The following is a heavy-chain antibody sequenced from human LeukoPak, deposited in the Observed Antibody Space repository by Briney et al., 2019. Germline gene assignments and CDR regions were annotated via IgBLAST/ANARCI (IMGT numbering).Heavy chain of an antibody. D-gene: IGHD2-2*01. Sequence: KPSETLSLTCAASGGSISSYYWNWIRQPPGKGLEWIGYIYYSGSTNYNPSLRRRGFISVDTTKNHFSLMQSSVTAADTAVYSCARKSTSWYAPFESWGQGTLVTVSS. V-gene: IGHV4-59*01. CDR2: IYYSGST. J-gene: IGHJ4*02. CDR3: ARKSTSWYAPFES. CDR1: GGSISSYY.